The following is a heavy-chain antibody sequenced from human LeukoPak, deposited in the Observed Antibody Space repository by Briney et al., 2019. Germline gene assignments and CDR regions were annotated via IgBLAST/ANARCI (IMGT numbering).Heavy chain of an antibody. V-gene: IGHV4-59*01. D-gene: IGHD6-13*01. J-gene: IGHJ4*02. CDR1: GGYISNYY. CDR3: ARGRAAAGMEGDY. CDR2: IYYSGNT. Sequence: SETLALTCTVSGGYISNYYWSWIRQPPGKGLEWIGYIYYSGNTHYNPSLKSRVTMTRDTSTSTVYMELSSLRSEDTAVYYCARGRAAAGMEGDYWGQGTLVTVSS.